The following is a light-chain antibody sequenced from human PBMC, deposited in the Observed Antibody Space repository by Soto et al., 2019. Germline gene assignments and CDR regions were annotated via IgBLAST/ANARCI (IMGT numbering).Light chain of an antibody. CDR2: EVS. CDR3: SSYTSSSTQV. Sequence: QSVLTQPASVSGSPGQSITISCTGTSSDVGGYNYVSWYQQHPGKAPKFIIFEVSNRPSGVSNRFSGSKSGNTASLTISGLQAEDEADYYCSSYTSSSTQVFGTGTKSPS. J-gene: IGLJ1*01. CDR1: SSDVGGYNY. V-gene: IGLV2-14*01.